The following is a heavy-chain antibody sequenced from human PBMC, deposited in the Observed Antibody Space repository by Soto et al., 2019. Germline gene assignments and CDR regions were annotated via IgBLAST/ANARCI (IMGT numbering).Heavy chain of an antibody. CDR1: GFTFSSYW. Sequence: EVQLVESGGGLVQPGGSLRLSCADSGFTFSSYWMSWVRQAPGKGLEWVANIKEDGSEKYYVDSVKGRFTISRDNAKNSLFLQMNSLKAEDTAVYYCVRVGRLGGYWGQGTLVTVSS. V-gene: IGHV3-7*03. CDR2: IKEDGSEK. J-gene: IGHJ4*02. CDR3: VRVGRLGGY. D-gene: IGHD3-16*01.